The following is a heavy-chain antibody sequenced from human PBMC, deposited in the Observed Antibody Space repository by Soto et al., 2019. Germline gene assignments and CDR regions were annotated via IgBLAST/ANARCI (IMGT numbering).Heavy chain of an antibody. Sequence: VQLVESGGGVVQPGRSLRLSCAASGFTFSDYAMHWVRQAPGKGLEWVAVVSHDGRNTHYADSVKGRFTISRDSSKNTVSVEMTSLMAEDTAVYYCAKGGRQWLVTSDFNYWGQGALVNVSS. CDR3: AKGGRQWLVTSDFNY. CDR1: GFTFSDYA. J-gene: IGHJ4*02. V-gene: IGHV3-30*18. CDR2: VSHDGRNT. D-gene: IGHD6-19*01.